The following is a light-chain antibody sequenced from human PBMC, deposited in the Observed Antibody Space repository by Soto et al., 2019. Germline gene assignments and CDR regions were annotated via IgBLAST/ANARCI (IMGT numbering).Light chain of an antibody. CDR1: SSDVGSYNL. V-gene: IGLV2-23*01. J-gene: IGLJ2*01. Sequence: QFALTQPASVSGSPGQSITISCTGTSSDVGSYNLVSWYQQHPGKAPKLMIYEGSKRPSGVSIRFSGSKSGNTASLTISGLQADDEADYYCCSFAPSPTLVFGGGTKLTVL. CDR3: CSFAPSPTLV. CDR2: EGS.